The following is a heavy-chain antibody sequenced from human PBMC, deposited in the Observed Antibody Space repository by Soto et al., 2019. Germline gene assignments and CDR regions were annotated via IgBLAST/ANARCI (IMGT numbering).Heavy chain of an antibody. CDR3: ARAVDAAMAPLDY. Sequence: QVLLVESGGGLAQPGRSLRLSCAASGFDFRNYAMHWVRQSPGKGPEWVAIISDDGDIQYYADSVKGRFTISRDNSKNTLYLQMASLRSEDAAVYFGARAVDAAMAPLDYWGQGTLVAVSS. V-gene: IGHV3-30-3*01. CDR2: ISDDGDIQ. D-gene: IGHD5-18*01. J-gene: IGHJ4*02. CDR1: GFDFRNYA.